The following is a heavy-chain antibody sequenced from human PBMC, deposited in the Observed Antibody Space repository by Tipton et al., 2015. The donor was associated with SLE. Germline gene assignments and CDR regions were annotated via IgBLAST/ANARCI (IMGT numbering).Heavy chain of an antibody. D-gene: IGHD6-19*01. V-gene: IGHV4-34*01. CDR2: INHGGST. J-gene: IGHJ6*02. Sequence: TLSLTCAVYGGSFSGYSWSWIRQTPGKGLEWIGEINHGGSTNYNPSLKTRVTMSVDTSKNQFSLKLGSVTAADTAVYYCARGKGNSSGWGHYYFYGMDVWGQGTTVTVSS. CDR1: GGSFSGYS. CDR3: ARGKGNSSGWGHYYFYGMDV.